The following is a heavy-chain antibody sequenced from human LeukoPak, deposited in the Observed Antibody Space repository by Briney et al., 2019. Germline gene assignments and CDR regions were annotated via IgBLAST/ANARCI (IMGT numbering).Heavy chain of an antibody. CDR3: ARVLYYYASVSYNYYMDV. Sequence: PGGSLRLSCAVSGFTVTGNYMTWVRLAPGKGLEWVSTIYSGGTTFYTDSVRGRFTISRDSSKNTLYLQMNSLRAEDAAIYYCARVLYYYASVSYNYYMDVWGKGTTVTISS. J-gene: IGHJ6*03. V-gene: IGHV3-53*01. CDR1: GFTVTGNY. D-gene: IGHD3-10*01. CDR2: IYSGGTT.